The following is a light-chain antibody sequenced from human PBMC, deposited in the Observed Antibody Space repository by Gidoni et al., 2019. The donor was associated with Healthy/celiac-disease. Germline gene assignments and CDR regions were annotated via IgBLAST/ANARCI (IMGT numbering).Light chain of an antibody. CDR2: AAS. CDR1: QSISSH. J-gene: IGKJ4*01. Sequence: DTQMTKSPSSLPASVGDRVTITCRASQSISSHLNWYQQKPGKAPKLLIYAASSLQSGVPSRFSGSGSGTDFTLTISSLQPEDFATYYCQQSYSTHLTFGEGTKVEIK. V-gene: IGKV1-39*01. CDR3: QQSYSTHLT.